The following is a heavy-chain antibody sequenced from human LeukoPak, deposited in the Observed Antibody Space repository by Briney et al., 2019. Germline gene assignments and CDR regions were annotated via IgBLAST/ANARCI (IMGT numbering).Heavy chain of an antibody. Sequence: GGSLRLSCAASGFTFSSYEMNWVRQAPGKGLEWVSYISSGSTTIYYADSVKGRFTISRDNAKTSLYLQMNSLRAEDTAVYYCARSTYGDTGPGLLDYWGQGILVTVSS. CDR3: ARSTYGDTGPGLLDY. D-gene: IGHD4-17*01. CDR1: GFTFSSYE. V-gene: IGHV3-48*03. J-gene: IGHJ4*02. CDR2: ISSGSTTI.